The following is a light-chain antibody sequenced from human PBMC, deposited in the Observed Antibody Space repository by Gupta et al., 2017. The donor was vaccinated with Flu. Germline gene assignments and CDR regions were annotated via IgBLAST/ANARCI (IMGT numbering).Light chain of an antibody. CDR3: SSETNTNILVV. V-gene: IGLV2-14*01. CDR2: EVS. CDR1: SSDFGDYKY. J-gene: IGLJ2*01. Sequence: TISCTGTSSDFGDYKYVSWYQQHPGKAPKLMIFEVSNRPSGVANRFSGSKYGGTASLTISGLQAEEEADYYCSSETNTNILVVFGGGTKLTVL.